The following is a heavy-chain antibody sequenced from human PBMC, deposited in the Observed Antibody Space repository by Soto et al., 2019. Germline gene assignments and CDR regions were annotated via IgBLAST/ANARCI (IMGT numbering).Heavy chain of an antibody. J-gene: IGHJ4*02. D-gene: IGHD3-10*01. Sequence: EVQLVESGGGLVQPGRSLRLSCAASGFTFDDYAMHWVRQAPGKGLEWVSGISWNSGSVGYADSVKGRFTISRDNAKSSLHLQMNGVRPQDTALYYCAKDVSASGSFFDYWGQGTLVTVSS. CDR3: AKDVSASGSFFDY. CDR2: ISWNSGSV. CDR1: GFTFDDYA. V-gene: IGHV3-9*01.